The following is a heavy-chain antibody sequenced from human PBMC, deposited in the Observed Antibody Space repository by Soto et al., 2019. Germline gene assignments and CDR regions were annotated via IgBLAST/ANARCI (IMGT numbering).Heavy chain of an antibody. CDR3: AKDQSWSPNWFDP. D-gene: IGHD3-3*01. Sequence: EVQLVESGGGLIQPGGSLRLSCAASGFTVSSNYMSWVRQAPGKGLEWVSVISGSGGSTYYADSVKGRFTISRDNSKNTLYLQMNSLRAEDTAVYYCAKDQSWSPNWFDPWGQGTLVTVSS. CDR2: ISGSGGST. J-gene: IGHJ5*02. V-gene: IGHV3-23*04. CDR1: GFTVSSNY.